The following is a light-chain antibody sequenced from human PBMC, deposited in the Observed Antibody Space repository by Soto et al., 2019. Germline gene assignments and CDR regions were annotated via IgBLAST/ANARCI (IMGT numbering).Light chain of an antibody. CDR1: SGGIASTY. J-gene: IGLJ2*01. CDR3: QSYDSSNQGV. V-gene: IGLV6-57*04. CDR2: EDN. Sequence: NFMLTQPHSVSESPGKTVTISCTRSSGGIASTYVQWYQQRPGSAPTTVIYEDNQRPSGVPDRFSGSIDSSSNSASLTISGLKTEDEADYYCQSYDSSNQGVFGGGTKLTGL.